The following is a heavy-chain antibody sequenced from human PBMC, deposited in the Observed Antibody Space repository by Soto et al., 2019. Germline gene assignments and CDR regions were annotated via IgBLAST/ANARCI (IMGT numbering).Heavy chain of an antibody. CDR2: ISYDGSNK. Sequence: QVQLVESGGGVVQPGRSLRLSCAASGFTFSSYAMHWVRQAPGKGLEWVAVISYDGSNKYYADSVKGRFTISRDNSKNTLYLQMNSLRAEDTAVYYCARDRVKGGYGFYYYYGMDVW. CDR3: ARDRVKGGYGFYYYYGMDV. D-gene: IGHD4-17*01. J-gene: IGHJ6*01. V-gene: IGHV3-30-3*01. CDR1: GFTFSSYA.